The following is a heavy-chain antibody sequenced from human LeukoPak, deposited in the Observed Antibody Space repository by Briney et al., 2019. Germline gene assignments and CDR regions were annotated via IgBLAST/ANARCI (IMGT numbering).Heavy chain of an antibody. J-gene: IGHJ5*02. D-gene: IGHD6-19*01. Sequence: ASVKVSCKASGGTFSSYAISWVRQAPGQGLEWMGGIIPIFGTANYAQKFQGRVTITADESTSTAYMELSSLRPEDTAVYYCASCGSGWNWFDPWGQGTLVTVSS. CDR1: GGTFSSYA. CDR2: IIPIFGTA. V-gene: IGHV1-69*13. CDR3: ASCGSGWNWFDP.